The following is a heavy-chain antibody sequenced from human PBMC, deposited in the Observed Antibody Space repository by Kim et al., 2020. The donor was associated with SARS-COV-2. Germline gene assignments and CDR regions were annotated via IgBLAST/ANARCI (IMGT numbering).Heavy chain of an antibody. CDR3: ARREAGYCSGGSCYSDWFDP. D-gene: IGHD2-15*01. CDR1: GYTFTSYG. CDR2: ISAYNGNT. V-gene: IGHV1-18*01. J-gene: IGHJ5*02. Sequence: ASVKVSCKASGYTFTSYGISWVRQAPGQGLEWMGWISAYNGNTNYAQKLQGRVTMTTDTSTSTAYMELRSLRSDDTAVYYCARREAGYCSGGSCYSDWFDPWGQGTLVTVSS.